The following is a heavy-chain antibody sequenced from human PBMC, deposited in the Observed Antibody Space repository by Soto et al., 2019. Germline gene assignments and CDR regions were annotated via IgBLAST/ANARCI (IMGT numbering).Heavy chain of an antibody. V-gene: IGHV1-69*02. CDR1: GGTFSSYT. CDR3: ARVGYYGSGSYPLDY. J-gene: IGHJ4*02. D-gene: IGHD3-10*01. CDR2: IIPILGIA. Sequence: QVQLVQSGAEVKKPGSSVKVSCKASGGTFSSYTISWVRQAPGQGLEWMGRIIPILGIANYAQKFQGRVTITADKSTSTAYMELSSLRSEDTAVYYCARVGYYGSGSYPLDYWGQGTLVTVSS.